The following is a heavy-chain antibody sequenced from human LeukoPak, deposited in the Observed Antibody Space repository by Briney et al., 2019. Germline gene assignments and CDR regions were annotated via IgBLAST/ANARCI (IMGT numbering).Heavy chain of an antibody. Sequence: SETLSLTCTVSGGSISTYFWTWIRQPPGKGLEWIGNIYYSGSTNYRPSLKSRATISVDTSRNQFSLRLSSVTAADTAVYYCARCQSKYFYDRGGFDIWGQRTMVTVSS. CDR2: IYYSGST. CDR1: GGSISTYF. CDR3: ARCQSKYFYDRGGFDI. V-gene: IGHV4-59*01. J-gene: IGHJ3*02. D-gene: IGHD3-22*01.